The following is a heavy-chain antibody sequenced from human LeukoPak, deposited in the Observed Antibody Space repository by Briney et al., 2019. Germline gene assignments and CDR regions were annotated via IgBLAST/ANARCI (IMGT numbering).Heavy chain of an antibody. CDR3: ARSSGWDYYYYYYYMDV. CDR2: ISGSGGST. V-gene: IGHV3-23*01. J-gene: IGHJ6*03. Sequence: GGSLRLSCAASGFTFSSYAMSWVRQAPGKGLEWVSAISGSGGSTYYADSVKGRFTISRDNSKNSLYLQMNSLRAEDTAVYYCARSSGWDYYYYYYYMDVWGKGTTVTISS. CDR1: GFTFSSYA. D-gene: IGHD6-19*01.